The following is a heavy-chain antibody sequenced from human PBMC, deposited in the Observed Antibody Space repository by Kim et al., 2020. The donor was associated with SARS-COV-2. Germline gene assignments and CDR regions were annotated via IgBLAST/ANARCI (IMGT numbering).Heavy chain of an antibody. CDR2: ISGSGGST. Sequence: GGSLRLSCAASGFTFSSYAMSWVRQAPGKGLEWVSAISGSGGSTYYADSVKGRFTISRDNSKNTLYLQMNSLRAEDTAVYYCAKDPSSLRYFDWLPPGDFQHWGQGTLVTVSS. CDR1: GFTFSSYA. CDR3: AKDPSSLRYFDWLPPGDFQH. V-gene: IGHV3-23*01. J-gene: IGHJ1*01. D-gene: IGHD3-9*01.